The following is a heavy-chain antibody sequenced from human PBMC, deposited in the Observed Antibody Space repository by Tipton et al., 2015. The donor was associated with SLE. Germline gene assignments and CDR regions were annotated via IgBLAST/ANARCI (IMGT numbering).Heavy chain of an antibody. V-gene: IGHV3-7*01. Sequence: GSLRLSCIASGFTFSSYWMSWVRQAPGKGLEWVANIKQDGSEKYYVDSVKGRFTISRDNAKNSLYLQMNSLRDEDTAVYYCARDRDSSGWYGGSGYYHGLDVWGRGTPVTVSS. D-gene: IGHD6-19*01. CDR2: IKQDGSEK. J-gene: IGHJ6*02. CDR1: GFTFSSYW. CDR3: ARDRDSSGWYGGSGYYHGLDV.